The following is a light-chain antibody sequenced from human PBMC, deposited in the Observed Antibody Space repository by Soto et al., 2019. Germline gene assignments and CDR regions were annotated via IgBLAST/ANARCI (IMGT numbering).Light chain of an antibody. CDR3: SSYTSSSTPYV. V-gene: IGLV2-14*01. J-gene: IGLJ1*01. CDR2: DVS. CDR1: SSDVGGYNY. Sequence: QSDLTQPASVSGSHGQSITISCTGTSSDVGGYNYVSWYQQHPGKAPKLMIYDVSNRPSGVSNRFSGSKSGNTASLTISGLQAEDEADYYCSSYTSSSTPYVFGTGTKVTVL.